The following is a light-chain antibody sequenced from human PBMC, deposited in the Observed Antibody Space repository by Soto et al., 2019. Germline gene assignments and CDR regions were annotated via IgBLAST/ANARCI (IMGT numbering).Light chain of an antibody. J-gene: IGKJ3*01. Sequence: DIQMTQSPSSLSASVGDRVTITCRATQGISNYLAWYQQNPGKVPKLLIYAASTLQSGVPYRFSGRGSGTDFTLTISSRQPEDVATFYCQRYISAPFTFGPGTNVDI. CDR3: QRYISAPFT. CDR2: AAS. V-gene: IGKV1-27*01. CDR1: QGISNY.